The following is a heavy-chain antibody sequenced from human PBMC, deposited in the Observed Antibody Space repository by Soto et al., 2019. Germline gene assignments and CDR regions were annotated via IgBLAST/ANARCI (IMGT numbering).Heavy chain of an antibody. CDR3: GRAGGRFYGMDV. CDR1: GGSISSTNW. J-gene: IGHJ6*02. Sequence: TSETLSLTCAVSGGSISSTNWWSWVRQPPGKGLEWIGEIYFSGTTKFNRSLKSRISMLVDKSKNHFSLTLTSVTAADTAVYCCGRAGGRFYGMDVWGQGTTVTVSS. CDR2: IYFSGTT. V-gene: IGHV4-4*01.